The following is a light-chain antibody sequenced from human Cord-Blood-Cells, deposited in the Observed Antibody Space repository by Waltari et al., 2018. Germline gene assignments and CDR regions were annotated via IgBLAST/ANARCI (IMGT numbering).Light chain of an antibody. CDR1: QSVSSSY. CDR3: QQYGSSPPYT. Sequence: EIVLTQSPGTLSLSPGERATLSCRASQSVSSSYLAWYQQKHGQAPRLLTYGASSRATGIPDRFSGSGSGTDFTLTISRLEPEDFAVYYCQQYGSSPPYTFGQGTKLEIK. V-gene: IGKV3-20*01. J-gene: IGKJ2*01. CDR2: GAS.